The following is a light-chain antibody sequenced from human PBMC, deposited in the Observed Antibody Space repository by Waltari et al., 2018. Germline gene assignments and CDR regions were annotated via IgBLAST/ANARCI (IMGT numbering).Light chain of an antibody. J-gene: IGLJ3*02. CDR2: ELS. V-gene: IGLV2-8*01. CDR1: GRDVGKYDY. CDR3: SSYAGSHYWV. Sequence: QSALTPPPAASGSPGQSVTISCTGTGRDVGKYDYVSWYQQHPGKAPKLMIYELSKRPSGVPDRFSGSKSGNTASLTVSGLQAEDEADYYCSSYAGSHYWVFGGGTKLTVL.